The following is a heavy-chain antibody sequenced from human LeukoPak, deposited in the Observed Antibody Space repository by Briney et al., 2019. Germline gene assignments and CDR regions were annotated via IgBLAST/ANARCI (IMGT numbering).Heavy chain of an antibody. Sequence: PGGSLRLSCAASGFTVSSNYMSWVRQAPGKGLESVSVIYSGGTTYYADSAKGRFTISRDDSKNTLYLQMNSLRAEDTAVYYCARMLISSGYYVDYWGQGTLVTVSS. D-gene: IGHD3-22*01. CDR3: ARMLISSGYYVDY. V-gene: IGHV3-53*01. CDR2: IYSGGTT. J-gene: IGHJ4*02. CDR1: GFTVSSNY.